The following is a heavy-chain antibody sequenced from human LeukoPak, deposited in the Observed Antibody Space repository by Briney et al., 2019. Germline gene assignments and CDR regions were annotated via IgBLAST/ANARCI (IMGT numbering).Heavy chain of an antibody. CDR3: AKGPELYYYDSSGYYGY. CDR2: ISGSGGST. CDR1: GLTFSRYA. Sequence: PGGSLRLSCAVSGLTFSRYAMSWVRQAPGKGLEWVSAISGSGGSTYYADSVKGRFTISRDNSKNTLYLQMNSLRAEDTAVYYCAKGPELYYYDSSGYYGYWGQGTLVTVSS. V-gene: IGHV3-23*01. D-gene: IGHD3-22*01. J-gene: IGHJ4*02.